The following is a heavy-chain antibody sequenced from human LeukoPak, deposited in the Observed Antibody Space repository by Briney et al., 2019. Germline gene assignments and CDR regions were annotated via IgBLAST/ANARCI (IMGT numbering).Heavy chain of an antibody. CDR1: GGSISSYY. V-gene: IGHV4-59*01. Sequence: PSETLSLTCTVSGGSISSYYWSWIRQPPGKGLEWIGYIYYSGSTNYNPSLKSRVTISVDTSKNQFSLKLSSVTAADTAVYYCARHYDFWSGYHYYYMDVWGKGTTVTVSS. D-gene: IGHD3-3*01. CDR2: IYYSGST. J-gene: IGHJ6*03. CDR3: ARHYDFWSGYHYYYMDV.